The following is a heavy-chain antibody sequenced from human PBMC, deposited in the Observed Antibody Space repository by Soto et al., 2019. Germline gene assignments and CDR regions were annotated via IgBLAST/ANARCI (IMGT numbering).Heavy chain of an antibody. CDR2: IIPILGIA. J-gene: IGHJ4*02. V-gene: IGHV1-69*02. CDR3: ASTPPGGMEFDY. CDR1: GGTFSSYT. D-gene: IGHD3-16*01. Sequence: QVQLVQSGAEVKKPGSSVKVSCKASGGTFSSYTISWVRQAPGQGLEWMGRIIPILGIANYAQKFQGRVTITADKSTSTAYMELSSLRSEDTAVYYCASTPPGGMEFDYWGQGTLVTVSS.